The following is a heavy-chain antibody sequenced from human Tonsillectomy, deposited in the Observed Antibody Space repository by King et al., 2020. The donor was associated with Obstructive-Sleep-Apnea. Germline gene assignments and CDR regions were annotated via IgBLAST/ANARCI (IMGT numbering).Heavy chain of an antibody. J-gene: IGHJ3*02. V-gene: IGHV4-31*03. CDR1: GGSISSGGYY. CDR3: ARDTAYCGGDCSRDDAFDI. CDR2: LYYIGRP. Sequence: VQLQESGPGLVKPSQTLSLTCTVSGGSISSGGYYWKWHRQHPGKGLEGIGYLYYIGRPYNNPSIKSRVTISVDTSKKQFSLKLSSVTAADTAVYYCARDTAYCGGDCSRDDAFDIWGQGTMVTVSS. D-gene: IGHD2-21*02.